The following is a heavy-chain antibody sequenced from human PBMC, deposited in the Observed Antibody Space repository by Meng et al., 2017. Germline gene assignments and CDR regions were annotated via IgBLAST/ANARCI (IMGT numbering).Heavy chain of an antibody. CDR1: GYTFTSYD. J-gene: IGHJ4*02. CDR2: MNPNSGNT. CDR3: ARLGARGYSGYTPYYFDY. Sequence: QVQLVQAGAGVKKPGASVKVSCKASGYTFTSYDINWVRQATGQGLEWMGWMNPNSGNTGYAQKFQGRVTMTRNTSISTAYMELSSLRSEDTAVYYCARLGARGYSGYTPYYFDYWGQGTLVTVSS. D-gene: IGHD5-12*01. V-gene: IGHV1-8*01.